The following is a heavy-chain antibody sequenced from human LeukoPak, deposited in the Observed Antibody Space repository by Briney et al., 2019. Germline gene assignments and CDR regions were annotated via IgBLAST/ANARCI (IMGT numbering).Heavy chain of an antibody. CDR2: IYYSGST. J-gene: IGHJ5*02. Sequence: SETLSLTCTVSGGSISSYYWSWIRQPPGKGLEWIGYIYYSGSTNYNPSLKSRVTISVDTSKNQFSLKLSSVTAADTAVYYCARVASSSWHYNWFDPWGQGTLVTVSS. D-gene: IGHD6-13*01. CDR3: ARVASSSWHYNWFDP. CDR1: GGSISSYY. V-gene: IGHV4-59*01.